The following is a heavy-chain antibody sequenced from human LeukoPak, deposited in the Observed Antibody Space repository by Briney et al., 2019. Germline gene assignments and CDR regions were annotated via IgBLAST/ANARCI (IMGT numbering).Heavy chain of an antibody. Sequence: ASVKVSCKASGYTFTRYGISWVRQAPGQGLEWMGWISAYNGNTNNEQKLQGRVTMTTDTSTSTAYMELRSLRSDDTAVYYCARSNPTNGIAVPFDIWGQGTMVTVSS. CDR1: GYTFTRYG. J-gene: IGHJ3*02. D-gene: IGHD6-19*01. CDR2: ISAYNGNT. V-gene: IGHV1-18*01. CDR3: ARSNPTNGIAVPFDI.